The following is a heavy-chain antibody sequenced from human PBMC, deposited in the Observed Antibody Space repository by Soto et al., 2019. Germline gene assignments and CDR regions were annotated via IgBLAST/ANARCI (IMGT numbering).Heavy chain of an antibody. J-gene: IGHJ4*02. CDR1: GFTSINYR. CDR2: ISATGGST. V-gene: IGHV3-23*01. CDR3: AKDRLAGNFDY. Sequence: GGSLRLSCAAAGFTSINYRRSWVRRAPGKGLEWVATISATGGSTYYADSVKGRFTISRDNSKNTLYLQMNGLRVEDTAVYYCAKDRLAGNFDYWGQGTQVTVSS.